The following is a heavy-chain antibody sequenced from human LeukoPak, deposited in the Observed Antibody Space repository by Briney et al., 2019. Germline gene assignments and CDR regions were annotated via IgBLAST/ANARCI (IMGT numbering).Heavy chain of an antibody. CDR1: GFTFSSYA. CDR3: AKVLAGYSSSWYGSAVFDY. Sequence: GGSLRLSCAASGFTFSSYAMHWVRQAPGKGLEWVAVISYDGSNKYYADSVKGRFTISRDNSKNTLYLQMNSLRAEDTAVYYCAKVLAGYSSSWYGSAVFDYWGQGTLVTVSS. V-gene: IGHV3-30-3*01. J-gene: IGHJ4*02. D-gene: IGHD6-13*01. CDR2: ISYDGSNK.